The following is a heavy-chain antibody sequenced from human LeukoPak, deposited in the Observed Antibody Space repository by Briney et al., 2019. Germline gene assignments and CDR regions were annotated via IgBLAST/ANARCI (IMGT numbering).Heavy chain of an antibody. Sequence: GGSLRLSCAASGFTFSSYSMNWVRQAPGKGLEWVSSISSSSSYIYYADSVKGRFTISRDNAKNSLHLQMNSLRAEDTAVYYCARGGSYYGMDVWGQGTTVTVSS. D-gene: IGHD3-10*01. CDR2: ISSSSSYI. V-gene: IGHV3-21*01. CDR3: ARGGSYYGMDV. J-gene: IGHJ6*02. CDR1: GFTFSSYS.